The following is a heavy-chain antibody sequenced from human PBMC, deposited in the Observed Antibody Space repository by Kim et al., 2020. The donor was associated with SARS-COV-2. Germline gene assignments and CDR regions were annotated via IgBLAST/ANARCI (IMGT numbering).Heavy chain of an antibody. CDR2: M. D-gene: IGHD6-19*01. J-gene: IGHJ4*02. Sequence: MKYADAVKGRFTLSRDNAKNSLYLQMNSLRAEDTAVYYCARESDVAGNDYWGQGTLVTVSS. CDR3: ARESDVAGNDY. V-gene: IGHV3-48*03.